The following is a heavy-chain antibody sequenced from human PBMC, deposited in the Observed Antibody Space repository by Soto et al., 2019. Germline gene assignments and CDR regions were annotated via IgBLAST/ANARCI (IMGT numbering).Heavy chain of an antibody. CDR3: ARVPITFGGVIAKD. CDR1: GYTFTSYD. V-gene: IGHV1-8*01. D-gene: IGHD3-16*02. CDR2: MNPNSGNT. Sequence: GASVKVSCKASGYTFTSYDINWVRQATGQGLEWMGWMNPNSGNTGYAQKFQGRVTMTRNTSISTAYMELSSLRSEDTAVYYCARVPITFGGVIAKDWGQGTRVTVSS. J-gene: IGHJ4*02.